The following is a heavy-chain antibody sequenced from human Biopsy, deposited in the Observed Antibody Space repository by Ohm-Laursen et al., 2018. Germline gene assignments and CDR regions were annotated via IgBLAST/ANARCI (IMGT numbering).Heavy chain of an antibody. Sequence: PSDTLSLTCTVSGDSINSSYWSWIRQPPGKGLEWIGFISNSGNTNYNPSLKSRVTISVDTSKNQISLKLGSVTVADTAVFYCARRGSGGRSFDYWGQGSLVTVSS. D-gene: IGHD2-15*01. J-gene: IGHJ4*02. CDR1: GDSINSSY. V-gene: IGHV4-59*08. CDR3: ARRGSGGRSFDY. CDR2: ISNSGNT.